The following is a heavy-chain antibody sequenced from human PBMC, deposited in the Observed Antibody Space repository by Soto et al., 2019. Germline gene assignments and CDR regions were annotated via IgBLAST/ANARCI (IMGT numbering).Heavy chain of an antibody. CDR1: GFTFSRYS. CDR2: ISSSGSNI. D-gene: IGHD3-22*01. V-gene: IGHV3-48*04. J-gene: IGHJ4*02. Sequence: GGSLRLSCAASGFTFSRYSMNWVRQAPGKGLEWVSYISSSGSNIYYADSVKGRLTISRDNAKNSLYLQMNSLRAEDTAVYYCCSYYYASSGYYGIDYWGQGTLVTVSS. CDR3: CSYYYASSGYYGIDY.